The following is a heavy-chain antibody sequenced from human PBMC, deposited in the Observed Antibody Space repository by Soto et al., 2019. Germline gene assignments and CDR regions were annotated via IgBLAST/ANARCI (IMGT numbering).Heavy chain of an antibody. V-gene: IGHV3-21*01. CDR2: ISCSTSYI. D-gene: IGHD6-19*01. Sequence: PGGSLRLSCAASGFTFSSYSMNWVRQAPGKGLEWVSSISCSTSYIYYADSVKGRFTISRDNAKNSLYLQMNSLRAEDTAVYYCAREFGIAVAVPFGQLGYYYGMDVWGQGTTVTVSS. CDR1: GFTFSSYS. CDR3: AREFGIAVAVPFGQLGYYYGMDV. J-gene: IGHJ6*02.